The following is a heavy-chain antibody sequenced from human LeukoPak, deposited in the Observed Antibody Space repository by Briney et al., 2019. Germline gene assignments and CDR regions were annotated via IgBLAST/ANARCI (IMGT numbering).Heavy chain of an antibody. V-gene: IGHV5-51*01. J-gene: IGHJ5*02. Sequence: GESLKIYCKGSGYSFTSYWIGWVRQMPGKGLEWMGIIYPGDSDTRYSPSFQGQVTVSADKSISTAYLQWSSLKASDTAMYYCARHPYSYGLGWFDPWGQGTLVTVSS. CDR1: GYSFTSYW. D-gene: IGHD5-18*01. CDR2: IYPGDSDT. CDR3: ARHPYSYGLGWFDP.